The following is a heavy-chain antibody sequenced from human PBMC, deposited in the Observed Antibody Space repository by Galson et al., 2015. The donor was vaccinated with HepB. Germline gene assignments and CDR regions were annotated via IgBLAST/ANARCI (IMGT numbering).Heavy chain of an antibody. D-gene: IGHD2-2*02. CDR3: ARAYCSTTRCYTGGGLDS. J-gene: IGHJ4*02. CDR2: VHNSGST. CDR1: GVPLTNSNW. V-gene: IGHV4-4*02. Sequence: SETLSLTCAVSGVPLTNSNWWSWVRQPPGMGLEWIGEVHNSGSTNYNPSLKSRVTISIDKSKNQFSLRLSSVTAADTAVYYCARAYCSTTRCYTGGGLDSWGQGTLVTVSS.